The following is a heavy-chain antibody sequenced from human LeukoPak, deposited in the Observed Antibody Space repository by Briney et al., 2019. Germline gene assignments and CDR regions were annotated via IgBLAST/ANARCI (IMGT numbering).Heavy chain of an antibody. J-gene: IGHJ4*02. CDR2: INPSGGST. CDR3: AIGGNPYYFDY. V-gene: IGHV1-46*01. Sequence: ASVKVSCKASGYTFTSYYMHWVRQAPGQGLEWMGIINPSGGSTSYAQKFQGRVTMTRDTSRSTVYMELSSLRSEDTAVYYCAIGGNPYYFDYWGQGTLVTVSS. D-gene: IGHD4-23*01. CDR1: GYTFTSYY.